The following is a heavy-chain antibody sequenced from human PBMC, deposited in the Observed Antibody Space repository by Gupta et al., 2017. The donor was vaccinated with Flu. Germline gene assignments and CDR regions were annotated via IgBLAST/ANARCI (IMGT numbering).Heavy chain of an antibody. Sequence: EVQLLESGGGLVQPGGSLRVSCAVSEFLSTYAMSWVRQAPGKGLEWVSSISGSGFNTYYADSVKGRFTISRDNSKNTVYLQMSSLRVDDTAVYYCAKGLAYCGGDCYSSRYGMDVWGQGTTVTVSS. D-gene: IGHD2-21*02. V-gene: IGHV3-23*01. CDR1: EFLSTYA. CDR2: ISGSGFNT. J-gene: IGHJ6*02. CDR3: AKGLAYCGGDCYSSRYGMDV.